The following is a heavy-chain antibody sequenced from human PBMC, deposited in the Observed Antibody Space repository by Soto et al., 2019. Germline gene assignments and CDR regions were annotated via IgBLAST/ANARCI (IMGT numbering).Heavy chain of an antibody. J-gene: IGHJ4*02. CDR3: ASLVVITREIDY. V-gene: IGHV4-31*03. D-gene: IGHD3-22*01. CDR1: GGSISSGGYY. Sequence: SETLSLTCTVSGGSISSGGYYWSWIRQHPGKGLEWIGYIYYSGSTYYNPSLKSRVTISVDTSKNQFSLKLSSVTAADTAVYYCASLVVITREIDYWGQGTLVTVSS. CDR2: IYYSGST.